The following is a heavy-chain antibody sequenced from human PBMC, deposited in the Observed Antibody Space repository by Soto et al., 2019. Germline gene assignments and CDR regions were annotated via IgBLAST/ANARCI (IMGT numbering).Heavy chain of an antibody. CDR3: AKTSGYDYVWGSSALDP. Sequence: GGSLRLSCAASGFTFSSYGMHWVRQAPGKGLEWVAVISYDGSNKYYADSVKGQFTISRDDSTNTMYLQMNSLRPEDTAVYYCAKTSGYDYVWGSSALDPWGQGTLVTVSS. CDR1: GFTFSSYG. J-gene: IGHJ5*02. D-gene: IGHD3-16*01. V-gene: IGHV3-30*18. CDR2: ISYDGSNK.